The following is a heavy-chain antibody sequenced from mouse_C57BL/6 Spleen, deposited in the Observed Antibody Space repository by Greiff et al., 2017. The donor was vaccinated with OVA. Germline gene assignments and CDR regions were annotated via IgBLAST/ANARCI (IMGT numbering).Heavy chain of an antibody. CDR2: IDPANGNT. CDR1: GFNIKNTY. CDR3: ARVYYGSSYDFDV. D-gene: IGHD1-1*01. V-gene: IGHV14-3*01. J-gene: IGHJ1*03. Sequence: VQLQQSVAELVRPGASVKLSCTASGFNIKNTYMHWVKQRPEQGLEWIGRIDPANGNTKYAPKFQDKATITADTSSNTAYLQLSSLTSEDTAIYYCARVYYGSSYDFDVWGTGTTVTVSS.